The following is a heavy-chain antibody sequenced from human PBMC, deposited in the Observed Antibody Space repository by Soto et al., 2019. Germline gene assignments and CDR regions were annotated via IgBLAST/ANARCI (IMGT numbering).Heavy chain of an antibody. J-gene: IGHJ1*01. CDR1: GGSFSGYF. CDR3: VKDESINWYSGHFRH. CDR2: INHSGIT. Sequence: PSETLSLTCTVSGGSFSGYFWTWIRQPPGKGLEWLAEINHSGITNYNPSVESRVSMSVDTSKNQFSLRLYSVTAADTAFYYCVKDESINWYSGHFRHWGQGTLVTVSS. D-gene: IGHD6-13*01. V-gene: IGHV4-34*10.